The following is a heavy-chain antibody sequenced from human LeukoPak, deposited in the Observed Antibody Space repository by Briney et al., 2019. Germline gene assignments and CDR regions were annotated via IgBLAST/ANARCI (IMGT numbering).Heavy chain of an antibody. CDR2: IYYSEST. Sequence: SQTLSLTCTVSGGSISSGGYYWSWIRQPPGKGLEWIGYIYYSESTNYNPSLKSRVTISVDTSKNQFSLKLSSVTAADTAVYYCARATNTDDFWSGYYWSYYYMDVWGKGTTVTVSS. V-gene: IGHV4-61*08. D-gene: IGHD3-3*01. CDR1: GGSISSGGYY. CDR3: ARATNTDDFWSGYYWSYYYMDV. J-gene: IGHJ6*03.